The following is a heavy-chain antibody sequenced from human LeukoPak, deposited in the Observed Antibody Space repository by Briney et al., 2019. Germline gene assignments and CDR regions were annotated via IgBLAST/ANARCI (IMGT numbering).Heavy chain of an antibody. D-gene: IGHD6-19*01. CDR1: GGSISSSSYH. CDR2: IYCSGST. J-gene: IGHJ4*02. V-gene: IGHV4-39*01. CDR3: ARITAGIAVAGTVDY. Sequence: SETLSLTCTVSGGSISSSSYHWGWIRQPPGKWLEWIGSIYCSGSTHYNPSLKSRVTISVDTSKNQFSLKLSSVTAADTAVYYCARITAGIAVAGTVDYWGQGTLVTVSS.